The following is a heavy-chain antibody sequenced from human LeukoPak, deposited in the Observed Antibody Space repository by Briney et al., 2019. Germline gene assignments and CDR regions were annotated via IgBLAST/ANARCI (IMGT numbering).Heavy chain of an antibody. V-gene: IGHV4-59*01. D-gene: IGHD7-27*01. CDR1: GGSISPYC. CDR3: ARAGKNWETGYGMDV. Sequence: PSETLSLTCTVSGGSISPYCWSWIRQPSGRGLELIAYIYYSGGTNYNPSLKSRVTISVDTSKNQFSLKLSSVTAADTAVYYCARAGKNWETGYGMDVWGQGTTVTVSS. J-gene: IGHJ6*02. CDR2: IYYSGGT.